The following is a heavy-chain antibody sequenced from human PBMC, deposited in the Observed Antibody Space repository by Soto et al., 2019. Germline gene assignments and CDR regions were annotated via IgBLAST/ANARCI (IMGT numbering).Heavy chain of an antibody. CDR1: GLLFSTYA. CDR3: ANGIFGYYHGMDV. J-gene: IGHJ6*02. Sequence: PGGSLRLSCAASGLLFSTYAMTWVRQAPGKGLEWVSTITGNGASTYYADSVKGRFTISRDNSKNTLYLQMDSLRAEDTATYFCANGIFGYYHGMDVWGQGTTVTVSS. V-gene: IGHV3-23*01. D-gene: IGHD2-15*01. CDR2: ITGNGAST.